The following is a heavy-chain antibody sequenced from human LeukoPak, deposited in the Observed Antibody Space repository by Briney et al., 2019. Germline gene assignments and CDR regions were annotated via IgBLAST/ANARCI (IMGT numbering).Heavy chain of an antibody. CDR3: AREDSSGWYGTDAFDI. CDR1: GGSISSYY. D-gene: IGHD6-19*01. Sequence: SETLSLTCTVSGGSISSYYWSWIRQPAGKGLEWIGRIYTSGSTNYNPSIKCRVTTSVDTSKNQFSLKLGSVTAADTAVYYCAREDSSGWYGTDAFDIWGQGTMVTVSS. CDR2: IYTSGST. J-gene: IGHJ3*02. V-gene: IGHV4-4*07.